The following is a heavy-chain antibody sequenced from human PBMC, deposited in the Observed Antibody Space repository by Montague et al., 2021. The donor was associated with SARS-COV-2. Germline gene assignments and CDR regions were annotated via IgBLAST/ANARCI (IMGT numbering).Heavy chain of an antibody. CDR2: ITHSGST. Sequence: SETLSLTCAVYGGSFSCYYWSWIRQPPGKGLEWIWEITHSGSTNYNPSLKSRVTISVYTSKNQFSLKLSSVTAADTAVYYCARGPKAAGKAFYYYYGMDVWGQGTTVTVSS. CDR1: GGSFSCYY. CDR3: ARGPKAAGKAFYYYYGMDV. J-gene: IGHJ6*02. D-gene: IGHD6-13*01. V-gene: IGHV4-34*01.